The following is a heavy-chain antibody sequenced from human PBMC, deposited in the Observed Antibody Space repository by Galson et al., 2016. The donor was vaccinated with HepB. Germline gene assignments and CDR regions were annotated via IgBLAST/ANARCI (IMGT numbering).Heavy chain of an antibody. Sequence: SLRLSCAASGFTFSGYSMIWVRQAPGKGLAWVSSITSSSSYIYYADSVKGRFTISRDNAKNSLYLQMTSLRAEDTAVYYWARGGPSPVAHFDYWGQGTLVTVSS. CDR1: GFTFSGYS. V-gene: IGHV3-21*01. D-gene: IGHD6-19*01. CDR3: ARGGPSPVAHFDY. J-gene: IGHJ4*02. CDR2: ITSSSSYI.